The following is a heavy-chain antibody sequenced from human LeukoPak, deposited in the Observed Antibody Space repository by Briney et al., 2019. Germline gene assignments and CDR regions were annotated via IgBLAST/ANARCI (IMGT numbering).Heavy chain of an antibody. D-gene: IGHD3-10*01. CDR2: IYYSGST. Sequence: KPSETLSLTCTVSGGSISSYYWIWIRQPPGKGLEWIGYIYYSGSTNYNPSLKSRVTISVDTSKNQFSLKLSSVTAADTAVYYCARGTMVRGVIDHYSFDYRGQGTLVTVSS. CDR3: ARGTMVRGVIDHYSFDY. J-gene: IGHJ4*02. CDR1: GGSISSYY. V-gene: IGHV4-59*12.